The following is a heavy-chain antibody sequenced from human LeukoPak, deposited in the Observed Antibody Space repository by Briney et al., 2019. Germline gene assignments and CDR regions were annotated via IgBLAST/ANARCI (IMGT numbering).Heavy chain of an antibody. CDR2: INQDGSDT. J-gene: IGHJ4*02. CDR3: ARWDYFGDY. Sequence: GGSLRLSGAASGFTFSSYWMSWVRQVPGKGLEWVAIINQDGSDTYYVDSLKGRFTISRDNAKNSLYLQMNNLRAGDTALYYCARWDYFGDYWGQGTLVTVSS. CDR1: GFTFSSYW. D-gene: IGHD3-10*01. V-gene: IGHV3-7*01.